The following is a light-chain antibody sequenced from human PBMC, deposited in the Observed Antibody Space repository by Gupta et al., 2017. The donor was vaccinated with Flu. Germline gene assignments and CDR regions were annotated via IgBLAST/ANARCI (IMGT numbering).Light chain of an antibody. Sequence: DVVMSQSPLSLSVTLGQAASISCRSSQSLVYKNGITYLTWFQQRPGQSPRRLIYEVSNRDSGVPDRFSGSGSVTDFTLKISRVEAEDVGVYYCMRGTHQWTFGQGTRLEI. CDR1: QSLVYKNGITY. V-gene: IGKV2-30*01. CDR3: MRGTHQWT. J-gene: IGKJ2*02. CDR2: EVS.